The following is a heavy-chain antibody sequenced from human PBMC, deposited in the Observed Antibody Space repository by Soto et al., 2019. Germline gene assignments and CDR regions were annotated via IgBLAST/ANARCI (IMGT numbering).Heavy chain of an antibody. V-gene: IGHV3-48*02. CDR1: GFPFSSYS. CDR2: ISSSSSTI. J-gene: IGHJ6*02. Sequence: GGSLRLSCTSSGFPFSSYSMNWVRQAPGKGLEWVSYISSSSSTIYYADSVKGRFTISRDNAKNSLYLQMNSLRDEDTAVYYCARDLTIFGVVIIQAPYYYGMDVWGQGTTVTVSS. CDR3: ARDLTIFGVVIIQAPYYYGMDV. D-gene: IGHD3-3*01.